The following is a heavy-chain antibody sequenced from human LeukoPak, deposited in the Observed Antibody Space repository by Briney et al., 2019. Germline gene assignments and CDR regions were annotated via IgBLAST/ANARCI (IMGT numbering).Heavy chain of an antibody. Sequence: GGSLRLSCAASGFSFSNHGMQWVRQAPGKGLEWVAVIWNEGSKEYYADPMKGRFTISRDNSKNTLYLQLNSLRAEDTAVYYCARDSYCSGNSCFIPLAYWGQGTPVTVSS. J-gene: IGHJ4*02. CDR1: GFSFSNHG. CDR2: IWNEGSKE. V-gene: IGHV3-33*01. D-gene: IGHD2-15*01. CDR3: ARDSYCSGNSCFIPLAY.